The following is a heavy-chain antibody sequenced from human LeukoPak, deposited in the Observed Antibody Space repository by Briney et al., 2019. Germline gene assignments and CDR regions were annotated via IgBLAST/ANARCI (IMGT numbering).Heavy chain of an antibody. CDR2: IHGDGIST. J-gene: IGHJ4*02. Sequence: GGSLRLSCAASGFTFSTYLMHWVRQAPGKGLVWVSRIHGDGISTTYADSVKGRFTISRDNAKNTLYLQMNSLRAEDTAVYFCASGELDSLYYFDYWGQGTLVTVSS. V-gene: IGHV3-74*01. CDR1: GFTFSTYL. D-gene: IGHD1-1*01. CDR3: ASGELDSLYYFDY.